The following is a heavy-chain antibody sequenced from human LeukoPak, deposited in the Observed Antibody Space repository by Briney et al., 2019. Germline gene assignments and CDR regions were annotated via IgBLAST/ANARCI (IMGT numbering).Heavy chain of an antibody. CDR2: INPNSGDT. Sequence: GASVKVSCKASGYAFTGYYMHWVRQAPGQGLEWMGRINPNSGDTNYAQKFQGRVTTTRDTSISTAYMELSRLTSDDTAVYYCARGVVVVAATQMDYWGQGTLVTVSS. J-gene: IGHJ4*02. CDR1: GYAFTGYY. CDR3: ARGVVVVAATQMDY. V-gene: IGHV1-2*06. D-gene: IGHD2-15*01.